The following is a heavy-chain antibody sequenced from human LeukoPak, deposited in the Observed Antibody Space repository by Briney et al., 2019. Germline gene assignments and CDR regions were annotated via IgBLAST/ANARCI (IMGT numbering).Heavy chain of an antibody. CDR3: ARDGGDSTGYYYDSSGYYGH. D-gene: IGHD3-22*01. V-gene: IGHV4-59*12. CDR1: GGSISSYY. Sequence: SETLSLTCTVSGGSISSYYWSWIRQPPGKGLEWIGYIYYSGSTNYNPSLKSRVTISVDTSKNQFSLKLSSVTAADTAVYYCARDGGDSTGYYYDSSGYYGHWGQGTLVTVSS. J-gene: IGHJ1*01. CDR2: IYYSGST.